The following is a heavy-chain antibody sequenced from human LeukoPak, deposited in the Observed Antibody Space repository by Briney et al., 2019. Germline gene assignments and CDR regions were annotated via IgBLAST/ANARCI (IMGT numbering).Heavy chain of an antibody. J-gene: IGHJ3*02. CDR2: IYPGDSDS. D-gene: IGHD3-16*01. CDR3: ARRLGGADVFDI. V-gene: IGHV5-51*01. CDR1: GYSFTSYW. Sequence: GESLKISCKGSGYSFTSYWIGWVRQMPGKGLEWMGIIYPGDSDSKYSRSFQGQVTTSADKSINTAYLQWSSLKASDSAMYYCARRLGGADVFDIWGQGTMVTVSS.